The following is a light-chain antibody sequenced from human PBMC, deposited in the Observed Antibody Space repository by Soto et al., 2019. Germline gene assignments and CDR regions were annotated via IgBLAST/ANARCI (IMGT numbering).Light chain of an antibody. J-gene: IGKJ5*01. CDR3: QQSYMDPIT. CDR2: AAS. Sequence: DIQMTQSPSSLSASVGDRVNISCRASQSIRTYLTWFQQKPGQSPNLLIYAASSLHSGVPSRFSGSGGGTDFNLSISSVQPEDFATYFCQQSYMDPITFGQGTRLEIK. CDR1: QSIRTY. V-gene: IGKV1-39*01.